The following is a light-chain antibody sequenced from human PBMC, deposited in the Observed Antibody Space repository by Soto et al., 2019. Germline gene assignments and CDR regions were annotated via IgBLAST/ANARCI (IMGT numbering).Light chain of an antibody. CDR2: GDS. Sequence: ESVLTQSPGTRSLSPGERATLSCRATQRVTNNYFAWYQQRPGQSPRLLSYGDSSRATDIPDRFSGSGSGRGLTLPISRLELEDFVVYCCQQYSSLPHTFGQGNKLEVK. CDR3: QQYSSLPHT. CDR1: QRVTNNY. J-gene: IGKJ2*01. V-gene: IGKV3-20*01.